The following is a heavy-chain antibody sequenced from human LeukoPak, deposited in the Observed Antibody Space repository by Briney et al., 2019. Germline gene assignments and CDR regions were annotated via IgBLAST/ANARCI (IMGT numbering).Heavy chain of an antibody. Sequence: GGSLRLSCAASGFTFSGYAMSWVRRAPGKGLEGGSAISGSGGSTYYADAVKGRFTISRDNSKNTLYLQMNSLSAEDTAVYYCAKASPVRIQLWTQHPFAYWGQGTLVTVYS. J-gene: IGHJ4*02. CDR1: GFTFSGYA. CDR2: ISGSGGST. D-gene: IGHD5-18*01. V-gene: IGHV3-23*01. CDR3: AKASPVRIQLWTQHPFAY.